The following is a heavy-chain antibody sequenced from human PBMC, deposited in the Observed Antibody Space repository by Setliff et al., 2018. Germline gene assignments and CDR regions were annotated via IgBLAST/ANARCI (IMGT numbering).Heavy chain of an antibody. CDR1: GFTFSTYA. CDR2: ISSSSGLI. V-gene: IGHV3-48*01. Sequence: GESLSRSCAASGFTFSTYAMSWLRQAPGKGLEWVSYISSSSGLIYYADSVKGRFTISRDEAKNSLYLQMTSLRTEDTAVYYCARSAVAVPGQFYVDNWGQGTQVTVSS. CDR3: ARSAVAVPGQFYVDN. J-gene: IGHJ4*02. D-gene: IGHD6-19*01.